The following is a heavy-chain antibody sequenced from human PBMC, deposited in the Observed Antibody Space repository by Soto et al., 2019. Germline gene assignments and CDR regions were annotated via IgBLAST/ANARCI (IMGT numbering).Heavy chain of an antibody. D-gene: IGHD1-26*01. CDR3: AKGGGSARDFDY. CDR2: TSYDGNNK. Sequence: GSLRLSCTGSGFTFGNYGMHWVRQAPGKGLEWVASTSYDGNNKYYADSLKGRFTISRDNSKKMVYLQMTSLGPEDTAVYYCAKGGGSARDFDYWGQGXLVTVYS. CDR1: GFTFGNYG. J-gene: IGHJ4*02. V-gene: IGHV3-30*18.